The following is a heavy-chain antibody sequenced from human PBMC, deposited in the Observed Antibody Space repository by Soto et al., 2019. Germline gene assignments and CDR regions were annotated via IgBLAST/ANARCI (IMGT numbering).Heavy chain of an antibody. D-gene: IGHD3-3*01. CDR3: ATIRVRGGPVRFED. J-gene: IGHJ4*01. CDR2: VLPITGST. CDR1: GGLFSVFS. V-gene: IGHV1-69*06. Sequence: QVQLVQSGAEVKKPGSSVKVSCKTSGGLFSVFSFNWVRQAPGQGLEWVGGVLPITGSTDYAQKFQGRLTITADRTTSTIDMELSWLTSDDTANYDCATIRVRGGPVRFEDGGQGTLIRVSS.